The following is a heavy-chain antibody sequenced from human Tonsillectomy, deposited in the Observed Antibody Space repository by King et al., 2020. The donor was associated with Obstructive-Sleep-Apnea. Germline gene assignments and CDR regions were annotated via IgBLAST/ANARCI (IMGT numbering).Heavy chain of an antibody. D-gene: IGHD4-17*01. V-gene: IGHV3-7*03. Sequence: VQLVESGGGLVQPGGSLRLSCAASGFTLSSYWMTWIRQAPGKGLEWVANIKQDGSEKYFVDSVKGRFTISRDNAKNSVFLQMNYLRAEDTSIYYCTGGGGDGDFIRHWGQGTLVTVSS. CDR1: GFTLSSYW. CDR2: IKQDGSEK. CDR3: TGGGGDGDFIRH. J-gene: IGHJ4*02.